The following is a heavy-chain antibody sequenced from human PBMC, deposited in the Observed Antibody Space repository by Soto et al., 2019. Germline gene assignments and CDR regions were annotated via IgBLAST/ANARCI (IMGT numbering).Heavy chain of an antibody. J-gene: IGHJ4*02. CDR2: IYHSGGT. D-gene: IGHD5-12*01. CDR1: AGSISSVGFY. CDR3: ARDRGGYGVFDY. Sequence: QLQLQESGPGLVKPSQTLSLTCSVSAGSISSVGFYWNWIRQPPGRGLEWIGYIYHSGGTNSSPSLRSRVTISVDTSKKQFTRIRSAVTAADSSVYCCARDRGGYGVFDYWGQGTLVTVSS. V-gene: IGHV4-31*03.